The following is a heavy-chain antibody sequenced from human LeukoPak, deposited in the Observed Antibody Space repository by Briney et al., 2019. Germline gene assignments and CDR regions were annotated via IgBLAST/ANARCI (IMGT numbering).Heavy chain of an antibody. CDR3: ARDRLRYSSSSRAFDI. D-gene: IGHD6-6*01. V-gene: IGHV3-48*01. CDR1: GFTSSSYS. Sequence: GGSLRLSCAASGFTSSSYSMNWVRQAPGKGLEWVSYISSSSSTIYYADSVKGRFTISRDNAKNSLYLQMNSLRAEDTAVYYCARDRLRYSSSSRAFDIWGQGTMVTVSS. CDR2: ISSSSSTI. J-gene: IGHJ3*02.